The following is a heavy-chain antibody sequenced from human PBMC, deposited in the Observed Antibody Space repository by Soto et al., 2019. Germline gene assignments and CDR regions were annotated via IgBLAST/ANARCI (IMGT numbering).Heavy chain of an antibody. CDR2: ISAYNGNT. CDR1: GYTFTSYG. V-gene: IGHV1-18*01. Sequence: SVKVSCKASGYTFTSYGISWVRQAPVQGLEWMGWISAYNGNTNYAQKLQGRVTMTTDTSTSTAYMELRSLRSDDTAVYYCARSIVDSSGYYLRPSYYYYYGMDVWGQGTTVTVSS. J-gene: IGHJ6*02. D-gene: IGHD3-22*01. CDR3: ARSIVDSSGYYLRPSYYYYYGMDV.